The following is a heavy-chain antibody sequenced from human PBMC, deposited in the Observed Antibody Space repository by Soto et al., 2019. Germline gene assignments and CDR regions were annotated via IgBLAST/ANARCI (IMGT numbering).Heavy chain of an antibody. D-gene: IGHD3-16*02. V-gene: IGHV2-5*02. CDR3: AHSLGGAIIILDY. Sequence: SGPTLVNPTQTLSLTCTFSGFSLTTKGVSVAWIRQPPGKALEWLAITYWDGEKRFSPSLKSRLTVTKDTSKDQVVLTMTDMDPADTATYYCAHSLGGAIIILDYWGPGTVVTVSS. CDR1: GFSLTTKGVS. CDR2: TYWDGEK. J-gene: IGHJ4*02.